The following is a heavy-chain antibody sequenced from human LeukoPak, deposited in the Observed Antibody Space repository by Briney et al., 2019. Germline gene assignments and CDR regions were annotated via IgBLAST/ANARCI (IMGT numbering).Heavy chain of an antibody. Sequence: SETLSLTCTVSGGSISSYYWSWIRQPPGKGLEWIGYIYYSGSTNYNPSLKSRVTTSVDTSKNQFSLKLSSVTAADTAVYYCARVLYCSSTSCSYYFDYWGQGTLVTVSS. V-gene: IGHV4-59*01. CDR1: GGSISSYY. CDR3: ARVLYCSSTSCSYYFDY. J-gene: IGHJ4*02. D-gene: IGHD2-2*01. CDR2: IYYSGST.